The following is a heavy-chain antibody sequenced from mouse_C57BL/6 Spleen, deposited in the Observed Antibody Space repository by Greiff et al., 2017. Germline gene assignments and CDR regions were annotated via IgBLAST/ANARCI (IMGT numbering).Heavy chain of an antibody. V-gene: IGHV3-6*01. CDR3: VVTWGGADWYFDV. Sequence: ESGPGLVKPSQSLSLTCSVTGYSFTSGYFWNWIRQFPGNKLEWVGYISYDGSNNYNPSLKNRISITRDTSKNQFFLKLNSGTTEDTATYYCVVTWGGADWYFDVWGTGTTVTVSS. CDR1: GYSFTSGYF. CDR2: ISYDGSN. J-gene: IGHJ1*03. D-gene: IGHD2-2*01.